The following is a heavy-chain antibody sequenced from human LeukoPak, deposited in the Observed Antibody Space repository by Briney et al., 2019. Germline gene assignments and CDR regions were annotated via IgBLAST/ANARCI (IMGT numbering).Heavy chain of an antibody. D-gene: IGHD3-22*01. V-gene: IGHV1-46*01. CDR2: INPSDDST. CDR3: ARAYYESSAYRHAVYFDY. Sequence: ASVKVSCKASGYTFTSYYMHWVRQAPGQGLEWMGIINPSDDSTRYAQKFQGRVTMTKDTSTNTVYMHLSSLSSDDTAVYYCARAYYESSAYRHAVYFDYWGQGTLVTVSS. CDR1: GYTFTSYY. J-gene: IGHJ4*02.